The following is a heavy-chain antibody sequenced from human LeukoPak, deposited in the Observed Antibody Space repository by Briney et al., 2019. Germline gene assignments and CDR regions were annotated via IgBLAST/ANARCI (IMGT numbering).Heavy chain of an antibody. J-gene: IGHJ4*02. D-gene: IGHD3/OR15-3a*01. V-gene: IGHV3-7*01. CDR2: IKQDGSEK. CDR3: ARLMDWGPHYFFDY. Sequence: GGSLRLSCAASGFTFSSHWMSWVRQAPGKGLEWVANIKQDGSEKYYVDSVKGRFTISRDNAKNSLYLQMNSLRAEDTAVYYCARLMDWGPHYFFDYWGQGALVTVSS. CDR1: GFTFSSHW.